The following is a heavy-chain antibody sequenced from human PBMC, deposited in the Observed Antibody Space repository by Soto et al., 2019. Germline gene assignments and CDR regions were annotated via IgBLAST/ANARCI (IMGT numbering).Heavy chain of an antibody. Sequence: XVKASCKASAYTFTRYGISRVRQAPGQGLEWMGWISAYNGNTNYAQKLQGRVTMTTDTSTSTAYMELRSLRSEDTAVYYCARAREVNAFDIWGQGTMVTVSS. D-gene: IGHD1-26*01. CDR3: ARAREVNAFDI. CDR1: AYTFTRYG. V-gene: IGHV1-18*01. J-gene: IGHJ3*02. CDR2: ISAYNGNT.